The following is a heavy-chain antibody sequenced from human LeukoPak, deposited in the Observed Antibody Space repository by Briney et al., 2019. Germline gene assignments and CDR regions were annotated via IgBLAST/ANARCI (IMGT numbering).Heavy chain of an antibody. Sequence: GGSLRLSCAASGFTFSSYSMNWVRQAPGKGLEWVSSISSSSSYIYYADSVKGRFTISRDNAKNSLYLQMNSLRAEDTAVYYCARGDSSGWFMVPTGYWGQGTLVTVSS. CDR1: GFTFSSYS. D-gene: IGHD6-13*01. CDR2: ISSSSSYI. V-gene: IGHV3-21*01. CDR3: ARGDSSGWFMVPTGY. J-gene: IGHJ4*02.